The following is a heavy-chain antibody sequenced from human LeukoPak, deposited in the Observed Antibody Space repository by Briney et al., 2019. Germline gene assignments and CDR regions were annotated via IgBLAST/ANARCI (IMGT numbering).Heavy chain of an antibody. CDR1: GYTFTSYD. V-gene: IGHV1-8*01. J-gene: IGHJ4*02. CDR3: ARGLLDTAMVLFDY. CDR2: MNPNSGNT. Sequence: ASVKVSCKASGYTFTSYDINWVRQATGQGLEWMGWMNPNSGNTGYAQKFQGRVTMTRNTSISTAYMELSSLRSEDTAVYYCARGLLDTAMVLFDYWGQGTLVTVSS. D-gene: IGHD5-18*01.